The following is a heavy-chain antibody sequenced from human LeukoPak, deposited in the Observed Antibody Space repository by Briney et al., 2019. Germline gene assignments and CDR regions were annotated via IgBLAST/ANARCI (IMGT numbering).Heavy chain of an antibody. CDR3: ARAGFAIGAFDI. V-gene: IGHV3-21*01. CDR2: ISSSSSYI. D-gene: IGHD2-21*01. Sequence: PSETLSLTCAVYGGSFSGYYWSWIRQPPGKGLEWVSSISSSSSYIYYADSVKGRFTISRDNAKNSLYLQMNSLRAEDTAVYYCARAGFAIGAFDIWGQGTMVTVSS. CDR1: GGSFSGYY. J-gene: IGHJ3*02.